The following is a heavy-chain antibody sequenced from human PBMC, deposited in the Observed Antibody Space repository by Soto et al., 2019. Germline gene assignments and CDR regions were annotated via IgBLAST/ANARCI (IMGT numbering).Heavy chain of an antibody. CDR3: ARDGYCSGGSCYHVDY. CDR2: IGSSSSYI. J-gene: IGHJ4*02. V-gene: IGHV3-21*01. Sequence: GGSLRLSCAASGFTFSSYSMNWVRQAPGKGLEWVSSIGSSSSYIYYADSVKGRFTISRDNAKNSLYLQMKSLRAEDTAGYYCARDGYCSGGSCYHVDYWGQGTLVTVSS. D-gene: IGHD2-15*01. CDR1: GFTFSSYS.